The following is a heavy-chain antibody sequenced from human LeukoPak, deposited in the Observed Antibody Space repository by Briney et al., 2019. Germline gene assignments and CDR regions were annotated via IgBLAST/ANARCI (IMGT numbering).Heavy chain of an antibody. CDR3: AKTIKSGYSPHYFDY. J-gene: IGHJ4*02. Sequence: PGGSLRLSCAASGFTFDDYAIHWVRQAPGKGLEWVSGISWNSDTIGYADSVKGRFTISRDNAKNSLYLQMNSLRVEDTALYYCAKTIKSGYSPHYFDYWGQGTLVTVSS. CDR2: ISWNSDTI. CDR1: GFTFDDYA. D-gene: IGHD3-3*01. V-gene: IGHV3-9*01.